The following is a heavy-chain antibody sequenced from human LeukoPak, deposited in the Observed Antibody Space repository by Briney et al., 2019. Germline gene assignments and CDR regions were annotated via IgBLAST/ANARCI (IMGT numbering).Heavy chain of an antibody. CDR1: GFTFTSSA. CDR3: AKDRIQLWFAFDY. Sequence: ASVKVSCKASGFTFTSSAVHWVRQAPGQGLEWMGRINPNSGGTNYAQKFQGRVTMTRDTSISTAYMELSRLRSDDTAVYYCAKDRIQLWFAFDYWGQGTLVTVSS. J-gene: IGHJ4*02. D-gene: IGHD5-18*01. CDR2: INPNSGGT. V-gene: IGHV1-2*06.